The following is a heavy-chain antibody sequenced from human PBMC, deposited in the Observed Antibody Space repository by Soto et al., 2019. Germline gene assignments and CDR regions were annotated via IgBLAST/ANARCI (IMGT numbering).Heavy chain of an antibody. Sequence: GGSLRLSCAASGFTFSSYGMHWVRQAPGKGLEWVAVIWYDGSNKYYADSVKGRFTISRDNSKNTLYLQMNSLRAEDTAVYYCARDAPIVVVPAAISGVFDYWGQGTLVTVSS. CDR1: GFTFSSYG. J-gene: IGHJ4*02. V-gene: IGHV3-33*01. CDR3: ARDAPIVVVPAAISGVFDY. D-gene: IGHD2-2*01. CDR2: IWYDGSNK.